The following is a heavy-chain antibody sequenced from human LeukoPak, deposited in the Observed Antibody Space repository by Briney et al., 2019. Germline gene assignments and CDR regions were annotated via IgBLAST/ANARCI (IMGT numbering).Heavy chain of an antibody. Sequence: LGGSLRLSCAASGFTFDDYAMHWVRQAPGKGLEWVSGISWNSGSIGYADSVKGRFTISRDNAKNSLYLQMNSLRAEDTALYYCAKERGGGYYYYYGMDVWGQGTTVTVSS. J-gene: IGHJ6*02. V-gene: IGHV3-9*01. CDR1: GFTFDDYA. CDR3: AKERGGGYYYYYGMDV. D-gene: IGHD3-16*01. CDR2: ISWNSGSI.